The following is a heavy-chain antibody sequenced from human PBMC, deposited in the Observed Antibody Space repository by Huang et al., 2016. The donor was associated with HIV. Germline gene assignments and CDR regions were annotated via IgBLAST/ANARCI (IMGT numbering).Heavy chain of an antibody. D-gene: IGHD3-10*01. CDR1: GGSIRSDNYY. J-gene: IGHJ4*02. V-gene: IGHV4-39*02. Sequence: QLQLQESGPGLVKPSETLSLTCTVSGGSIRSDNYYWGWIRQPPGKGLEWIGSIYYSGSPYYSPSRKRRVTIAVDTSKNHFSLRMRCVTAADTAVYYCARLPGSITMIRGVITDPYWGQGTLVTVSS. CDR2: IYYSGSP. CDR3: ARLPGSITMIRGVITDPY.